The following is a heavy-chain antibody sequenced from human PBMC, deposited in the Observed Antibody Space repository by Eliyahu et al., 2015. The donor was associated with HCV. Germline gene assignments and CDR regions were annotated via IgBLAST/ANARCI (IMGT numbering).Heavy chain of an antibody. D-gene: IGHD6-19*01. CDR1: GFTFDDYA. CDR2: ISWNSGSI. V-gene: IGHV3-9*01. Sequence: EVQLVESGGGLVQPGRSLRLSCAAPGFTFDDYAMHWVRQAPGKGLEWVSGISWNSGSIGYADSVKGRFTISRDNAKNSLYLQMNSLRAEDTALYYCAKGHLAFSVAGTLFDYWGQGTLVTVSS. J-gene: IGHJ4*02. CDR3: AKGHLAFSVAGTLFDY.